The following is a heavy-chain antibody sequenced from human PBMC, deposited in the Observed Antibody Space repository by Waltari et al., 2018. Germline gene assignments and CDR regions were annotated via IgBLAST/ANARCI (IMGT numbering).Heavy chain of an antibody. CDR2: LIPKIGAS. D-gene: IGHD2-2*01. CDR3: ATDTSPPY. CDR1: GGTFGRFA. Sequence: QVQLVQSGAEVKKPGSSVKVSCKASGGTFGRFAISWVRQAAGEGLEWMGGLIPKIGASNYAQKFQGRVTITADESTRIAYMEVSSLSFEDTAVYFCATDTSPPYWGQGTLVIVSS. J-gene: IGHJ4*02. V-gene: IGHV1-69*01.